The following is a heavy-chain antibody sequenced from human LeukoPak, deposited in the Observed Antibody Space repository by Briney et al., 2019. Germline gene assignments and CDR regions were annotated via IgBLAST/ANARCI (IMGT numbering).Heavy chain of an antibody. Sequence: PGGSLRLSCAASGFTFSSYWMSWVRQAPGKGLEWVANIKQDGSEKYYVDSVKGRFTISRDNAKNSLYLHMNSLRAEDTAVYYCARTVTTRSFGYWGQGTLVTVSS. D-gene: IGHD4-17*01. J-gene: IGHJ4*02. V-gene: IGHV3-7*01. CDR2: IKQDGSEK. CDR3: ARTVTTRSFGY. CDR1: GFTFSSYW.